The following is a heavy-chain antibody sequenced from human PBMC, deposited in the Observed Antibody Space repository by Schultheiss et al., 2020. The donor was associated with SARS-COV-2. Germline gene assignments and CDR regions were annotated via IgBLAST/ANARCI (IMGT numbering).Heavy chain of an antibody. V-gene: IGHV4-38-2*02. D-gene: IGHD3-3*01. Sequence: SETLSLTCSVSGYSISSGHHWGWIRQPPGKGLEWIGSINHSGSTYYNPSLKSRGTISVDTSKNQFSLKLSSVTAADTAVYYCAKDRIQFLEPMDVWGQGTTVTVSS. CDR3: AKDRIQFLEPMDV. CDR1: GYSISSGHH. CDR2: INHSGST. J-gene: IGHJ6*02.